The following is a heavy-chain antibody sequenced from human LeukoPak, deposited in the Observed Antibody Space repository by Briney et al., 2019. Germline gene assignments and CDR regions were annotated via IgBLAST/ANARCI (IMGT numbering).Heavy chain of an antibody. D-gene: IGHD1-7*01. CDR3: ATSITGPTLYFFYMDV. Sequence: SETMSLTCTVSGGSISSTVYHWSWIRQPPGKGLEWIGSMFYSGSTHYNPSLKSRVSISVDTSKNQLSLNLNSVTATDTAVYYCATSITGPTLYFFYMDVWGKGTTVTVSS. CDR1: GGSISSTVYH. J-gene: IGHJ6*03. CDR2: MFYSGST. V-gene: IGHV4-39*01.